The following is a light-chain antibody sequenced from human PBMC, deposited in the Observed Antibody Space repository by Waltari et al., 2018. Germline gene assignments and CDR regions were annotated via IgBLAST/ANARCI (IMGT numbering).Light chain of an antibody. Sequence: SYVLTQTPSVSVAPGGTARITCGGNNVGGKSVPWYQQKPGQAPVLVIYYDTDRPSGTPDRFSGSNAGNTATLTISRVEAGDEADYYCEVWDTNTGVVFGGGTKLTVL. CDR3: EVWDTNTGVV. CDR1: NVGGKS. V-gene: IGLV3-21*04. CDR2: YDT. J-gene: IGLJ2*01.